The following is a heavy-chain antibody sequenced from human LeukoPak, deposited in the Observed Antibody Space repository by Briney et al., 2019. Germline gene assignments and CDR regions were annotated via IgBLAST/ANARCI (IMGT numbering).Heavy chain of an antibody. CDR1: GYSFTSYW. CDR3: ARGVGRYQLLDWFDP. CDR2: IDPSDSYT. J-gene: IGHJ5*02. Sequence: GESLKISCKGSGYSFTSYWISWVRQMPGKGLEWMGRIDPSDSYTNYSPSFQGHVTISADKSISTAYLQWSSLKASDTAMYYCARGVGRYQLLDWFDPWGQGTLVTVSS. D-gene: IGHD2-2*01. V-gene: IGHV5-10-1*01.